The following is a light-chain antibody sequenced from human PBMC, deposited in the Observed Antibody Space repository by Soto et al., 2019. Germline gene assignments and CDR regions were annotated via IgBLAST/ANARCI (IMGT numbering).Light chain of an antibody. Sequence: QSVLTQPASVSGSPGQSITISCTGTSSDVGGYNYVSWYQQHPGNAPRLMIYEVNNRPSGDPNRFSGSKSGNTASLTISGLQAEDEADYYCSSKTSSRTPFVFGTGTKVTVL. CDR3: SSKTSSRTPFV. V-gene: IGLV2-14*01. CDR1: SSDVGGYNY. J-gene: IGLJ1*01. CDR2: EVN.